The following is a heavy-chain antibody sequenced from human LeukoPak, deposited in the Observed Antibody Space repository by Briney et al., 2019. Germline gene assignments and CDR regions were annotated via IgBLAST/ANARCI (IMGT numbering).Heavy chain of an antibody. J-gene: IGHJ4*02. D-gene: IGHD6-13*01. CDR3: ASDPSPYSSSWYWYY. CDR2: ISYDGSNK. CDR1: GFTFSSYA. Sequence: GGSLRLSCAASGFTFSSYAMHWVRQAPGKGLEWVAVISYDGSNKYIADTVQGRFTISRHNYKNTLYLQMNSLRAEDTAVYYCASDPSPYSSSWYWYYWGQGTLVTVSS. V-gene: IGHV3-30-3*01.